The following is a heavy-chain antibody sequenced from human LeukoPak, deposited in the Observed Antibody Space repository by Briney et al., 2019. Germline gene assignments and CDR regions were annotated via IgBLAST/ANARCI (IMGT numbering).Heavy chain of an antibody. CDR2: VSGSGGTT. CDR3: AKGGQGSSSFIVFDY. J-gene: IGHJ4*02. CDR1: GFTFSSYA. Sequence: GGSLRLSCAASGFTFSSYAMSWVRQAPGKGLEWVSAVSGSGGTTYYADSVKGRFSISRDNSKNTLYLQMNSLRAEDTAVYYCAKGGQGSSSFIVFDYWGQGTLVTVSS. V-gene: IGHV3-23*01. D-gene: IGHD6-13*01.